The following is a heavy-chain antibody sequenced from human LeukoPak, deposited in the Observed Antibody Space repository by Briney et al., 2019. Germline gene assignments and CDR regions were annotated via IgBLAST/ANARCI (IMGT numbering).Heavy chain of an antibody. J-gene: IGHJ4*02. CDR3: ARGPYDFWSGSYFDY. D-gene: IGHD3-3*01. CDR2: IYYSGST. Sequence: SETLSLTCTVSGGSISSGDYYWSWIRQPPGKGLEWIGYIYYSGSTYYNPSLKSRVTISVDTSKNQFSLKLSSVTAADTAVYYGARGPYDFWSGSYFDYWGQGTLVTVSS. V-gene: IGHV4-30-4*01. CDR1: GGSISSGDYY.